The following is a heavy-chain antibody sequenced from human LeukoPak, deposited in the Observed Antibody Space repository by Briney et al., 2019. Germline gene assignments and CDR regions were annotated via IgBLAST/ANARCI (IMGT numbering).Heavy chain of an antibody. Sequence: PSETLSLTCAVYGGSFNNYYWSWIRQPPGKGLEWIGYIYHSGSTNYCPSLKSRVTISVDTSKNQFSLKLSSVTAADTAVYYCAREWGSSGRGYYFDYWGQGTLVTVSS. CDR3: AREWGSSGRGYYFDY. D-gene: IGHD5-18*01. CDR1: GGSFNNYY. J-gene: IGHJ4*02. V-gene: IGHV4-59*01. CDR2: IYHSGST.